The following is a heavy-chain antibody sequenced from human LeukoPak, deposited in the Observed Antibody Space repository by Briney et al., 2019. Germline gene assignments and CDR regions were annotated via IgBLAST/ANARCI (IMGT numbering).Heavy chain of an antibody. CDR1: GFTSGIYA. V-gene: IGHV3-23*01. CDR2: FSGGGDS. Sequence: GGSLRLSCAVSGFTSGIYAVSWVRQAPGKGLEWVSAFSGGGDSYYADSVKGRFTISRDNSKKILYLQMDSLRAEDTAVYYCGKEVERHFDLKYWGQGTLVTVSS. CDR3: GKEVERHFDLKY. J-gene: IGHJ4*02.